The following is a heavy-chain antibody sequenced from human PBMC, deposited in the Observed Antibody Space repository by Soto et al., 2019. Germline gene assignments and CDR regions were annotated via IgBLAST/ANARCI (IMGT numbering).Heavy chain of an antibody. J-gene: IGHJ4*02. V-gene: IGHV3-30-3*01. CDR2: ISYDGSNK. CDR1: GFTFSSYA. Sequence: GGSLRLSCAASGFTFSSYAMHWVRQAPGKGLEWVAVISYDGSNKYYADSVKGRFTISRDNSKNTLYLQMNSLRAEDTAVYYCARPHIAAAEYYFDYWGQGTLVTVSS. D-gene: IGHD6-13*01. CDR3: ARPHIAAAEYYFDY.